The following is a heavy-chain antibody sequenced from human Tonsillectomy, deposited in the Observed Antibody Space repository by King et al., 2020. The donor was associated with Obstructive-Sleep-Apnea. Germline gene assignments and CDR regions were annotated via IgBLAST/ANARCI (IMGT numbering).Heavy chain of an antibody. CDR1: GFTFSTYA. V-gene: IGHV3-30-3*01. J-gene: IGHJ5*02. CDR2: ISYDGSNK. Sequence: VQLVESGGGVVQPGRSLRLSCAASGFTFSTYAMYWVSQAPGKGLEWVAVISYDGSNKYYADSVKGRFTISRDNSKNTLYLQMNSLRAEDTAVYYCARDGPVVVPAAMPGFNWFDPWGQGTLVIVSS. CDR3: ARDGPVVVPAAMPGFNWFDP. D-gene: IGHD2-2*01.